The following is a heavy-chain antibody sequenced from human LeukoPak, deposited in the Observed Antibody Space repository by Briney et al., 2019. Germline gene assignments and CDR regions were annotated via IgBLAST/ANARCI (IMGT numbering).Heavy chain of an antibody. CDR2: FSGSGGST. CDR3: ARASYYGSGSYRWFDP. J-gene: IGHJ5*02. D-gene: IGHD3-10*01. V-gene: IGHV3-23*01. Sequence: GGSLRLSCAASGFTFSSYAMSWVRQAPGKGLEWVSVFSGSGGSTYYADSVKGRFTISRDNSKNTLYLQMNSLRAEDTAVYYCARASYYGSGSYRWFDPWGQGTLVTVSS. CDR1: GFTFSSYA.